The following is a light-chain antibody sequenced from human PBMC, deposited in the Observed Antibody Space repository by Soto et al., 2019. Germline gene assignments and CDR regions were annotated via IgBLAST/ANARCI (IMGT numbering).Light chain of an antibody. J-gene: IGKJ1*01. CDR3: QQYRNLPRT. CDR2: GAS. CDR1: QSVDIN. V-gene: IGKV3-15*01. Sequence: EIVFTQSPATLSVSPGERVTLSCRASQSVDINLAWYQQKPGQAPRLLIYGASTRATDMPGRFSGRGSGTEFTLTISSLQSEDYAVYYCQQYRNLPRTFGQGTKVDI.